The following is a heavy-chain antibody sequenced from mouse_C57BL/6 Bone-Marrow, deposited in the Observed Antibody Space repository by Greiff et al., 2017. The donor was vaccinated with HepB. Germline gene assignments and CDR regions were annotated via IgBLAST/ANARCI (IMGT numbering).Heavy chain of an antibody. CDR2: IYPGSGST. J-gene: IGHJ2*01. CDR1: GYTFTSYW. V-gene: IGHV1-55*01. Sequence: QVQLKQPGAELVKPGASVKMSCKASGYTFTSYWITWVKQRPGQGLEWIGDIYPGSGSTNYNEKFKSKATLTVDTSSSTAYMQLSSLTSEDSAVYYCGITTVVGPYFDYWGQGTTLTVSS. D-gene: IGHD1-1*01. CDR3: GITTVVGPYFDY.